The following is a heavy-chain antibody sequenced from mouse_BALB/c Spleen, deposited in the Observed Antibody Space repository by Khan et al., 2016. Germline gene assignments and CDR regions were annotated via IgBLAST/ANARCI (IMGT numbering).Heavy chain of an antibody. CDR2: INPANGNH. Sequence: VQLQQSGAELVKPGASVKLSCTASGFNIKDTYMHWVKQRPEQGLEWMGRINPANGNHKYDPKFQGKATLTADTSSNPAYLQLSSLTAEDKDVYYGARGRTAFAYWGQGTLVTVSA. V-gene: IGHV14-3*02. CDR3: ARGRTAFAY. CDR1: GFNIKDTY. D-gene: IGHD4-1*01. J-gene: IGHJ3*01.